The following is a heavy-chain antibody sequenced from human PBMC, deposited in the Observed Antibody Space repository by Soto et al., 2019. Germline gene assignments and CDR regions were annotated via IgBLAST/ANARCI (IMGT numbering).Heavy chain of an antibody. CDR3: AKVRLRYHFFDLDV. CDR2: ISWDGRST. CDR1: GFTFDDYS. Sequence: GGSLRLSCAASGFTFDDYSMHWVRQRPGKGLEWVCLISWDGRSTYYEDSVRGRFTISRDDSKNSLYLQMNGLKNEDTALYYCAKVRLRYHFFDLDVWGQGTTVTAP. V-gene: IGHV3-43*01. J-gene: IGHJ6*02. D-gene: IGHD4-17*01.